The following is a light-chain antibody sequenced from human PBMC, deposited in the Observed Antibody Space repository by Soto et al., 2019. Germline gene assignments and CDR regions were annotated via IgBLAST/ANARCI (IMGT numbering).Light chain of an antibody. CDR2: ANN. CDR3: ASWDDSLNVV. CDR1: TSNIGSQT. V-gene: IGLV1-44*01. Sequence: QSVLTQPPSASGTPGQSVTISCSGSTSNIGSQTVNWYQHLPGAAPKLLIYANNQRPSGVPNRFSGSKSGTSASLAITGLQSEDEADYYWASWDDSLNVVFGGGTKLTVL. J-gene: IGLJ2*01.